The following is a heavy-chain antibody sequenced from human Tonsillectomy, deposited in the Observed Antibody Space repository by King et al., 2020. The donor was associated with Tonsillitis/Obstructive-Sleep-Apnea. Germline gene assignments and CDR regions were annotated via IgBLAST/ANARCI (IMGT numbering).Heavy chain of an antibody. Sequence: QLVQSGAEVKKPGASVKVSCKASGYTFTGYYIHWVRQAPGQGLEWMGWINPNSGGSNYAQKFQARVTMTRDTSISTAYMELSRLRSDDTAVYYCARDPRYCSSTSCPRNWFDPWVQGTLVTVSS. D-gene: IGHD2-2*01. J-gene: IGHJ5*02. V-gene: IGHV1-2*02. CDR2: INPNSGGS. CDR1: GYTFTGYY. CDR3: ARDPRYCSSTSCPRNWFDP.